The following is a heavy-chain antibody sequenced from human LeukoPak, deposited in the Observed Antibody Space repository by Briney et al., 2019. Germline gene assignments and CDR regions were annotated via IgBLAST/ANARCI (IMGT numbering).Heavy chain of an antibody. CDR1: GFYFSVYQ. Sequence: GGSLRLSCPAAGFYFSVYQMSWIRQAPGKGLEWVSCISSSGRTKYYADSVKGRFTISRDNAKNSLYLQMNSLRAEDTAVYYCARPDCSSTSCYEFEYWGQGTLVTVSS. J-gene: IGHJ4*02. CDR2: ISSSGRTK. D-gene: IGHD2-2*01. CDR3: ARPDCSSTSCYEFEY. V-gene: IGHV3-11*04.